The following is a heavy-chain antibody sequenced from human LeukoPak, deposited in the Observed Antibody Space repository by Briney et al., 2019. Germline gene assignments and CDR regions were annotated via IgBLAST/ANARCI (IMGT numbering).Heavy chain of an antibody. CDR3: ARGRGDCGDSPAFDY. D-gene: IGHD4-17*01. J-gene: IGHJ4*02. Sequence: SETLSLTCTVYGRSFSGNYWSWIRQPPGKGLEWIGEINHSRSTNYNPSLKSRVTISVDTSKNQFSLKLSSVTAADTAVYYCARGRGDCGDSPAFDYWGQGTLVTVSS. V-gene: IGHV4-34*01. CDR1: GRSFSGNY. CDR2: INHSRST.